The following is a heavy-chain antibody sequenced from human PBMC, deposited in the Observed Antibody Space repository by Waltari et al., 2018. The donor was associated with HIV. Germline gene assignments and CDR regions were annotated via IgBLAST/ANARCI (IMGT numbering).Heavy chain of an antibody. D-gene: IGHD6-19*01. CDR1: GGSISSRDYY. Sequence: QLQVQESGPGLVKPSETLSLTCTVSGGSISSRDYYWGWIRPPPGKGLEWIGIIFYSANAYSNPSLKSRVTISVDTSKSQFSLNQSSVTAADTAVYYCARQWLALYFDYWGQGTLVTVSS. CDR3: ARQWLALYFDY. V-gene: IGHV4-39*07. CDR2: IFYSANA. J-gene: IGHJ4*02.